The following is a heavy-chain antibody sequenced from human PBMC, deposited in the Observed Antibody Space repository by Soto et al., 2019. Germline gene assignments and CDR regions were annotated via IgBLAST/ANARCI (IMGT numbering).Heavy chain of an antibody. CDR3: AREQAKGGYYYYGMDV. CDR2: IYYSGST. Sequence: SVTLSLTCTVSGASISSSYWTWIRQTAGKGLEWIGYIYYSGSTNYNPSLKSRVTISVDTSKNQFSLKLSSVTAADTAVYYCAREQAKGGYYYYGMDVWGQGTTVT. D-gene: IGHD1-26*01. V-gene: IGHV4-59*08. J-gene: IGHJ6*02. CDR1: GASISSSY.